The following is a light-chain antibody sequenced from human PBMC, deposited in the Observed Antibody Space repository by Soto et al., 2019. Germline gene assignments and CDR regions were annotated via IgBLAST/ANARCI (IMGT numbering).Light chain of an antibody. CDR2: GAS. CDR3: QQYYDWLRLT. Sequence: TLSVSPGERATLSCRASQSVNIYLAWYQQKPGQAPRLLIFGASYRATGIPARFSGSGSGTEFNLTISSLQSEDFAVYFCQQYYDWLRLTFGGGMKVDI. CDR1: QSVNIY. V-gene: IGKV3D-15*01. J-gene: IGKJ4*01.